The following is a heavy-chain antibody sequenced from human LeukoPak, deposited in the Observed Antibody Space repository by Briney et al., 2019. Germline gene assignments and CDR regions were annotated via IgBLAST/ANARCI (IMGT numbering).Heavy chain of an antibody. CDR3: ATRVVPLEGEEWGFIGDY. Sequence: AETLSLTCAVSGYPISRNYFWGWIRQPPGEGLEWIGGIYHSGTTYYNPSLKSRVTLFLDTSKNQFSLKLSSVSAADTAMYFCATRVVPLEGEEWGFIGDYWGQGILVTVSS. CDR1: GYPISRNYF. CDR2: IYHSGTT. V-gene: IGHV4-38-2*01. D-gene: IGHD1-26*01. J-gene: IGHJ4*02.